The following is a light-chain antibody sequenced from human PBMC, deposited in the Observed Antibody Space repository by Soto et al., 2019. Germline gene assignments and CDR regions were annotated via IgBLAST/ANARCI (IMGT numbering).Light chain of an antibody. CDR3: VHASRTPPHT. CDR2: LGS. Sequence: DIVMAQSPLPLPVTPGEPASVSCRSSQSRHHSNGYNYLDWYRQKPGQSPQLLNYLGSYRASGVPDRFSGSGSGTDFTLRISRVEAEDVGVYYCVHASRTPPHTCGQGTKLEIK. V-gene: IGKV2-28*01. J-gene: IGKJ2*01. CDR1: QSRHHSNGYNY.